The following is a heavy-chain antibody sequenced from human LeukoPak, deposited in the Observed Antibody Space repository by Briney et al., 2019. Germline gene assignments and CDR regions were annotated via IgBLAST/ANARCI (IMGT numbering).Heavy chain of an antibody. Sequence: SETLSLTCTVSGGSISSSSYYWGWIRQPPGKGLEFIGSIYYRGSTYYNPSLKSRVTISVDTSKNQFSLKLSSVTAADTAVYYCARDRGWSYGMDVWGQGTTVTVSS. CDR1: GGSISSSSYY. CDR2: IYYRGST. J-gene: IGHJ6*02. V-gene: IGHV4-39*07. CDR3: ARDRGWSYGMDV. D-gene: IGHD6-19*01.